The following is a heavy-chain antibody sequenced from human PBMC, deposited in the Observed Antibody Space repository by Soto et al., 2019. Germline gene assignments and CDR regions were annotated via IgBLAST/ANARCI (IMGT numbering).Heavy chain of an antibody. J-gene: IGHJ3*02. CDR1: GLTFSDYY. D-gene: IGHD2-15*01. CDR3: ASVSGVDCSGGSCSPFAVNI. CDR2: ISSSGSTI. V-gene: IGHV3-11*01. Sequence: GGSLRLSCAASGLTFSDYYMSWIRQAPGKGLEWVSYISSSGSTIYYADSVKGRFTISRDNAKNSLYLQMNSLRAEETDVYYCASVSGVDCSGGSCSPFAVNISAQGAMVSV.